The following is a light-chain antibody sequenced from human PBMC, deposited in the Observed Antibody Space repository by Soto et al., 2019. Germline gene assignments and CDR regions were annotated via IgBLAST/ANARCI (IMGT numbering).Light chain of an antibody. CDR2: EGS. CDR1: SSDVGNYNL. V-gene: IGLV2-23*01. J-gene: IGLJ3*02. Sequence: QSVLTQPASVSGSPGQSITISCTGTSSDVGNYNLVSWYQQHPGKAPKLMIYEGSKRPSGVSNRFSGSKSGNTASLTISGLQAEDEADYYCCSYAGSNWVFGGGTKLTVL. CDR3: CSYAGSNWV.